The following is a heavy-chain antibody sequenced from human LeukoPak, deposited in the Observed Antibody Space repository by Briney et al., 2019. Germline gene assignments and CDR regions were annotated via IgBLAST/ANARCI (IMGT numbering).Heavy chain of an antibody. Sequence: GGSLRLSCAASGFTFNNFAMSWVRQAPGKGLECVSSISGNGRSTSYADSVKGRFTISRDDSKNTVYLQMNSLRAEDTALYYCAKAKCGSNCFYSMDVWGQGTTVTVSS. CDR2: ISGNGRST. J-gene: IGHJ6*02. CDR1: GFTFNNFA. D-gene: IGHD6-13*01. CDR3: AKAKCGSNCFYSMDV. V-gene: IGHV3-23*01.